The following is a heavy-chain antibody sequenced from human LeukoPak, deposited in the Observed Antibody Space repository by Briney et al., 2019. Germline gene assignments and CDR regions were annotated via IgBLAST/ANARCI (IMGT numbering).Heavy chain of an antibody. CDR2: IWYDGSNK. CDR1: GFMFSDYG. D-gene: IGHD3/OR15-3a*01. CDR3: ARDWTGFDY. J-gene: IGHJ4*02. Sequence: GTPLRLSCAASGFMFSDYGIHWIRQAPGKGLEWVAVIWYDGSNKYYADSVKGRFTISRDNSKNTLYLQMNSLRAEDTAVYYCARDWTGFDYWGQGTLVTVSS. V-gene: IGHV3-33*01.